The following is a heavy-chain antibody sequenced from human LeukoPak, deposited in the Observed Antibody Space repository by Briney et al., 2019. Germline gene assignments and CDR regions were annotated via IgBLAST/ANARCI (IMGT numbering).Heavy chain of an antibody. CDR2: IYTSGST. Sequence: SETLSLTCNVPAGSISSYYWSWIRQPAGKGLKRIGRIYTSGSTNYNPSLKSRVTMSVDTSKNQFSLKLSSVTAADTAVYYCARATVTTNYYYYMDVWGKGTTVTVSS. CDR3: ARATVTTNYYYYMDV. D-gene: IGHD4-17*01. V-gene: IGHV4-4*07. J-gene: IGHJ6*03. CDR1: AGSISSYY.